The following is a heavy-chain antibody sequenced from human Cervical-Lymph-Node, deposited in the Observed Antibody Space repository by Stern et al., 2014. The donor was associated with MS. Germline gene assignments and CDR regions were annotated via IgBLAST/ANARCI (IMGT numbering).Heavy chain of an antibody. Sequence: PLVQSGAEVKTPGASVKVSCKASGSTFTSPYIHWVRQPPGQGLEGMGVSKPSDGGRNNAHKFQGRVTRTSDTARATADREMSSLRSEDTAVYYCSTESPSGMDVGGQGTTVTVSS. J-gene: IGHJ6*02. CDR3: STESPSGMDV. V-gene: IGHV1-46*01. CDR1: GSTFTSPY. CDR2: SKPSDGGR.